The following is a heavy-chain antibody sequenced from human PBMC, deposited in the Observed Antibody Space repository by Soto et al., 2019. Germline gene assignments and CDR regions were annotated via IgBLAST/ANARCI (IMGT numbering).Heavy chain of an antibody. V-gene: IGHV4-59*01. J-gene: IGHJ4*02. CDR1: GGSISTYY. Sequence: SETLSLTCPVSGGSISTYYWSWIRQPPGKGLEWLGYIYYNGNSYYNPSLKSRLTMSVDTSKNQFSLRLSSATAADTAVYYCAREQYNWKIWGQGTLVTVSS. D-gene: IGHD1-20*01. CDR2: IYYNGNS. CDR3: AREQYNWKI.